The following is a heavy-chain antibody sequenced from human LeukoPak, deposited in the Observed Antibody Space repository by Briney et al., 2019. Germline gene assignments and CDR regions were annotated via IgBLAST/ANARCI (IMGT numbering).Heavy chain of an antibody. V-gene: IGHV3-21*01. Sequence: GGSLRLSCAASGFTFSSYAMSWVRQAPGKGLEWVSSISSSSSYIYYADSVKGRFTISRDNAKNSLYLQMNSLRAEDTAVYYCARDPVRYDSSGYFDYWGQGTLVTVSS. D-gene: IGHD3-22*01. CDR2: ISSSSSYI. J-gene: IGHJ4*02. CDR1: GFTFSSYA. CDR3: ARDPVRYDSSGYFDY.